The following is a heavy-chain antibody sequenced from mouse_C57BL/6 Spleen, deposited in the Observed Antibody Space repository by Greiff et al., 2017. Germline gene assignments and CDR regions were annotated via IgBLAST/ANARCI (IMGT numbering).Heavy chain of an antibody. J-gene: IGHJ3*01. CDR3: TTLYSNYVAWFAY. CDR2: IDPENGDT. V-gene: IGHV14-4*01. CDR1: GFNIKDDY. Sequence: EVQVVESGAELVRPGASVKLSCTASGFNIKDDYMHWVKQRPEQGLEWIGWIDPENGDTEYASKFQGKATITADTSSNTAYLQLSSLTSEDTAVYYCTTLYSNYVAWFAYWGQGTLVTVSA. D-gene: IGHD2-5*01.